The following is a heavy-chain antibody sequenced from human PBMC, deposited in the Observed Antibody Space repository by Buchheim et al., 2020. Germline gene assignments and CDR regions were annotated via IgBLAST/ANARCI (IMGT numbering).Heavy chain of an antibody. J-gene: IGHJ4*02. CDR2: IRSAGG. CDR1: GLTFGEES. D-gene: IGHD2/OR15-2a*01. Sequence: EVQLAESGGGLIQPGGSLRPSCSASGLTFGEESMNWVRQAPGKGLEWISRIRSAGGSYADSVKGRFTISRDKAKSSLYLQMNRPRIEDTAVYFCVRELSWSFDCWGQG. V-gene: IGHV3-48*01. CDR3: VRELSWSFDC.